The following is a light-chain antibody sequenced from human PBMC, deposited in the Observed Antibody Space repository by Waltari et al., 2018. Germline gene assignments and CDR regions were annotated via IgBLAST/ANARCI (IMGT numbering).Light chain of an antibody. CDR2: AAS. CDR1: QSISSH. CDR3: QQSYTTPPT. Sequence: DIQMTQSPSSLSASVGDRVTITFRASQSISSHFNWYQVRPGKAPRFLIYAASSLQSGVPSRFSGSGSGTDFPQTISSLQPEDFVTYYCQQSYTTPPTFGQGTRVEIK. J-gene: IGKJ1*01. V-gene: IGKV1-39*01.